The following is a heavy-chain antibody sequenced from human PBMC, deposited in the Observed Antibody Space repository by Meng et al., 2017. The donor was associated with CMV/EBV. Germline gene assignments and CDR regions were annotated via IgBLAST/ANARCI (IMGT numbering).Heavy chain of an antibody. CDR1: GFTFTSSA. CDR2: IVVGSGNT. J-gene: IGHJ4*02. D-gene: IGHD6-13*01. V-gene: IGHV1-58*01. CDR3: AAGEKAAAGSNLDY. Sequence: SVKVSCKASGFTFTSSAVQWVRQARGQRLEWIGWIVVGSGNTNYAQKFQERVTITRDMSTSTAYMELSSMRSEDTAVYYCAAGEKAAAGSNLDYWGQGTLVTVSS.